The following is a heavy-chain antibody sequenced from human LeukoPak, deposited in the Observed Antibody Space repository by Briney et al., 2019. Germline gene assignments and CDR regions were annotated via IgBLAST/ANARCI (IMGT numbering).Heavy chain of an antibody. J-gene: IGHJ4*02. D-gene: IGHD3-10*01. CDR3: ARDRRTVRGDWYLDF. CDR1: GDSISSYY. CDR2: IFTSGST. V-gene: IGHV4-4*07. Sequence: SETLSLTCIVSGDSISSYYWSWIRQPAGKGLEWIGRIFTSGSTKYNPSLKSRVSMSIDTSTNQFSLDLISVTAADTAVYYCARDRRTVRGDWYLDFWGQGHLVTVSS.